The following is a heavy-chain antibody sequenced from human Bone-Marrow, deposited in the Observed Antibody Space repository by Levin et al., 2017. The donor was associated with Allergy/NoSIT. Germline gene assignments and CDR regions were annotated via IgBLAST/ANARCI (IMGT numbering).Heavy chain of an antibody. CDR1: GFNFSTYA. J-gene: IGHJ4*02. V-gene: IGHV3-33*01. CDR3: ARDGRYGDYVKYYFDF. Sequence: PGGSLRLSCAASGFNFSTYAMHWVRQAPGKGLEWVAVVWYDGSQEYYADSVKGRFTIFRDNSKNTLYLQMNSLRAEDTAVYYCARDGRYGDYVKYYFDFWGQGALVTVSS. CDR2: VWYDGSQE. D-gene: IGHD4-17*01.